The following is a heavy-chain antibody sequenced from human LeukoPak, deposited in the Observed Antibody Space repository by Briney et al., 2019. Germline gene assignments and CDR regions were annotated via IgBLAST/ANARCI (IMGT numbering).Heavy chain of an antibody. Sequence: GGSLRLSCAASGFTFGSYAMSWVRQAPGKGLEWVSAISGSGGSTYYADSVKGRFTISRDNSKNTLYLQMNSLRAEDTAVYYCAKSVFGGVSVYFDYWGQGTLVTVSS. D-gene: IGHD3-3*01. CDR1: GFTFGSYA. CDR3: AKSVFGGVSVYFDY. J-gene: IGHJ4*02. CDR2: ISGSGGST. V-gene: IGHV3-23*01.